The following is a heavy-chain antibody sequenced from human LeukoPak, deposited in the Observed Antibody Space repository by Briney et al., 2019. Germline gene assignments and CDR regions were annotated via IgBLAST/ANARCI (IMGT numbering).Heavy chain of an antibody. Sequence: ASVKVSCKASGYTFTGYYMHWVRQAPGQGLEWMGWINPNSGGTNYAQKFQGRVTMTRDTSITTAYMELSRLRSDDTAVYYCASYYTILTGCYTDAFDVWGQGTMVTVSS. J-gene: IGHJ3*01. D-gene: IGHD3-9*01. CDR2: INPNSGGT. CDR3: ASYYTILTGCYTDAFDV. V-gene: IGHV1-2*02. CDR1: GYTFTGYY.